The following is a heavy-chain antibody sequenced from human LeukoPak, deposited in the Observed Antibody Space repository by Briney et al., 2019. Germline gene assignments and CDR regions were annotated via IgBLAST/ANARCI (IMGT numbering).Heavy chain of an antibody. CDR3: ARNIGRGGGYNWFGP. Sequence: GGSLRLSCAASGFTFSSYSMNWVRQAPGKGLEWVSSISSSSSYIYYADSVKGRFTISRDNAKNSLYLQMNSLRAEDTAVYYWARNIGRGGGYNWFGPWGQGNLVTVSS. CDR1: GFTFSSYS. CDR2: ISSSSSYI. J-gene: IGHJ5*02. D-gene: IGHD2/OR15-2a*01. V-gene: IGHV3-21*01.